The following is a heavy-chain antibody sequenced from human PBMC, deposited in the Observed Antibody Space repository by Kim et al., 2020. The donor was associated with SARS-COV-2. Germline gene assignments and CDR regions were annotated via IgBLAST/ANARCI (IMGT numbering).Heavy chain of an antibody. J-gene: IGHJ4*02. CDR1: GYTFTSYD. CDR3: ARVLRIKYQMLCAQYMSYYFDY. CDR2: MNPNSGNT. D-gene: IGHD2-2*01. V-gene: IGHV1-8*01. Sequence: ASVKVSCKASGYTFTSYDINWVRQATGQGLECMGWMNPNSGNTGYAQKFQGRVTMTRDTSISTAYMELSGLRSEDTAVYYCARVLRIKYQMLCAQYMSYYFDYWGQGTLVTVSS.